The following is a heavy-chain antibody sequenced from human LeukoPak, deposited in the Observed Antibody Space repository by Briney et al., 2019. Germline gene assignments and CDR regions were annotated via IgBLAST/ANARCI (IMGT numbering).Heavy chain of an antibody. CDR2: INPSGGST. V-gene: IGHV1-46*01. CDR1: GYTFTSYY. Sequence: ASVKVSCKASGYTFTSYYMHWVRQAPGQGLEWMGIINPSGGSTSYAQKFQGRVTMTRDMSTGTVYMELSSLRSEDTAVYYCARDPWSRRGVFDYWGQGTLVTVSS. CDR3: ARDPWSRRGVFDY. J-gene: IGHJ4*02. D-gene: IGHD3-3*01.